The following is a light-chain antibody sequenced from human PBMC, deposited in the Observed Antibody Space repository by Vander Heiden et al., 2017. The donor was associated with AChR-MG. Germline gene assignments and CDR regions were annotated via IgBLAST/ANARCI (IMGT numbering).Light chain of an antibody. CDR2: LNSDGSH. CDR3: QTWGTGIVI. CDR1: SGHINYA. Sequence: QLVVPQSPSASASLGASVKLTCTLSSGHINYAIAWHQQQPEKGPRYLMKLNSDGSHTKGDGIPDRFSGSSSGAERYLTISSLQSEDEADYYCQTWGTGIVIFGGGTKLTVL. V-gene: IGLV4-69*01. J-gene: IGLJ2*01.